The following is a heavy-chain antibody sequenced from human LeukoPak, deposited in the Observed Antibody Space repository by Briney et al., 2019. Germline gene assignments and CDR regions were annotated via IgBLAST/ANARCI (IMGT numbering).Heavy chain of an antibody. V-gene: IGHV3-21*01. Sequence: GGSLRLSCAASGFTFSSYSTNWVRQAPGKGLEWVSSISSSSSYIYYADSVKGRFTISRDNAKNSLYLQMNSLRAEDTAVYYCARRPVGYDAFDIWGQGTMVTVSS. CDR2: ISSSSSYI. CDR3: ARRPVGYDAFDI. J-gene: IGHJ3*02. CDR1: GFTFSSYS. D-gene: IGHD4-23*01.